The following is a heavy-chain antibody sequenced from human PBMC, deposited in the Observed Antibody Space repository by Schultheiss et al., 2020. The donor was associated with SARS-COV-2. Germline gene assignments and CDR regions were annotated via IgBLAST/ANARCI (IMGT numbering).Heavy chain of an antibody. CDR1: GGSISSYY. Sequence: SETLSLTCTVSGGSISSYYWSWIRQPPGKGLEWIGYIYYSGSTYYNPSLKSRVTISVDTSKNQFSLNLSSVTAADTAVYYCARDRVGYYYDSSGYYSGYYYGMDVWGQGTTVTVSS. J-gene: IGHJ6*02. CDR2: IYYSGST. V-gene: IGHV4-59*12. CDR3: ARDRVGYYYDSSGYYSGYYYGMDV. D-gene: IGHD3-22*01.